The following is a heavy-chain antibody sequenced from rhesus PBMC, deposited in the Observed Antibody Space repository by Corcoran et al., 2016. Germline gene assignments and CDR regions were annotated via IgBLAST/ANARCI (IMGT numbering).Heavy chain of an antibody. Sequence: QVQLQESGPGLVKPSETLSLTCAVSGGSISSNYWSGIRQSPGQGLAWIGYIYGGSGSTSYNPYPKSRVTISTDTSKNQFSLKLSSVTAADTAVYYCARDMRQLDYWGQGVLVTVSS. J-gene: IGHJ4*01. CDR2: IYGGSGST. CDR1: GGSISSNY. D-gene: IGHD6-25*01. CDR3: ARDMRQLDY. V-gene: IGHV4-147*01.